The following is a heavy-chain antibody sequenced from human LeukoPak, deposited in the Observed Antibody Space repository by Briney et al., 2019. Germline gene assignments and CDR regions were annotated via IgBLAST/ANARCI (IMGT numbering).Heavy chain of an antibody. D-gene: IGHD1-1*01. V-gene: IGHV3-53*01. CDR3: AKAIRPTRLDY. Sequence: GGSLSLPCAASQFSVSTSYMSWVRQAPGKGLEWVSVMYSGGSSYNADSVKGRFTISRDNSKNTLYLQMDSLRVEDTAVYYCAKAIRPTRLDYWGQGNLVRVSS. CDR2: MYSGGSS. CDR1: QFSVSTSY. J-gene: IGHJ4*02.